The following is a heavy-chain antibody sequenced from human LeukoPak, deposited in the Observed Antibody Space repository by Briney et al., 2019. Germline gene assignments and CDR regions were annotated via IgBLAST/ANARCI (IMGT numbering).Heavy chain of an antibody. CDR1: GYTFTSYY. CDR2: INPSGGST. Sequence: ASVKVSCKASGYTFTSYYMHWVRQAPGQGLEWMGIINPSGGSTSYAQKFQGRVTMTRDTSISTAYMELSRLRSDDTAVYYCARDSLLDYWGQGTLVTVSS. V-gene: IGHV1-46*01. CDR3: ARDSLLDY. J-gene: IGHJ4*02.